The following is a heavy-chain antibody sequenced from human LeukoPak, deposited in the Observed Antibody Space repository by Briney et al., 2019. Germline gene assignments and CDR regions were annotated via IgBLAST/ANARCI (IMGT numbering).Heavy chain of an antibody. Sequence: GGSLRLSCAASGFTFSSYSMNWVRQAPGKGLEWVSSISSSSSYIYYADSVKGRFTISRDNAKNSLYLQMNSLRAEDTAVYYCAKGDARDIGFYFDYWGQGTLVTVPS. D-gene: IGHD3-10*01. CDR1: GFTFSSYS. J-gene: IGHJ4*02. CDR2: ISSSSSYI. CDR3: AKGDARDIGFYFDY. V-gene: IGHV3-21*04.